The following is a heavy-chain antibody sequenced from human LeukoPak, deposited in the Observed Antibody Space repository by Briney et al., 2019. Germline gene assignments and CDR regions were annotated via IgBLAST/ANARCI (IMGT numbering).Heavy chain of an antibody. CDR2: ISGDGGST. V-gene: IGHV3-43*02. D-gene: IGHD6-25*01. J-gene: IGHJ5*02. CDR3: VRESETSGWFDH. Sequence: PGGSLRLSCAAPGLITDDYAIHWVRQAPGKGLEWVSLISGDGGSTFYADSVRGRFTISRDNSKNSLSPQMSSLRSEDTALYFCVRESETSGWFDHWGQGTLVTVSS. CDR1: GLITDDYA.